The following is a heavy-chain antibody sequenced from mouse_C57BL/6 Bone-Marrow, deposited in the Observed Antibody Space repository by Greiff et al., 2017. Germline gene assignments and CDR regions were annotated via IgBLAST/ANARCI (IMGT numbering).Heavy chain of an antibody. Sequence: VQLQQSVAELVRPGASVKLSCTASGFNIKNTYMHWVKQRPEQGLEWIGRIDPANGNTKYAPKFQGTATITADTSSNTAYLQLSRLTSEDTAIYYCARESPYGSSWHYAMDYWGQGTSVTVSS. CDR2: IDPANGNT. V-gene: IGHV14-3*01. D-gene: IGHD1-1*01. CDR1: GFNIKNTY. J-gene: IGHJ4*01. CDR3: ARESPYGSSWHYAMDY.